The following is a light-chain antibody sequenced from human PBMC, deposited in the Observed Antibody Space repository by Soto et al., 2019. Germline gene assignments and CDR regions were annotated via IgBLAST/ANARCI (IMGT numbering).Light chain of an antibody. CDR1: QGIRND. V-gene: IGKV1-6*01. CDR2: AAS. CDR3: LQDYNYPWT. Sequence: AVQMTHSPSSLSASVGDIVTITCRASQGIRNDLGWYQQKPGKAPKLLIYAASSLQSGVPSRFSGSGSGTDFTLTISSLQPEDFATYYCLQDYNYPWTFGHGTKVDIK. J-gene: IGKJ1*01.